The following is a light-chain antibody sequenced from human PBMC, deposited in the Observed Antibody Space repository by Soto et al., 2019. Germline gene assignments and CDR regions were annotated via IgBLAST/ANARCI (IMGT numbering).Light chain of an antibody. CDR3: SSYTTSSPHVV. J-gene: IGLJ2*01. CDR1: SSDVGGYNY. Sequence: QSVLTQPASVSGSPGQSITISCTGTSSDVGGYNYVSWYQQHPGKAPKLMIYDVSNWPSGVSNRFSGSKSGNTASLTISGLQAEDEADYYCSSYTTSSPHVVFGGGTKLTVL. CDR2: DVS. V-gene: IGLV2-14*01.